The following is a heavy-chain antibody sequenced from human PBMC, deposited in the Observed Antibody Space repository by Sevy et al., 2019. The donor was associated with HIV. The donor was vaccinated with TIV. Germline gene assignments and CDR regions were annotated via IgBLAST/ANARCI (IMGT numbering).Heavy chain of an antibody. CDR2: ISRSGSTI. D-gene: IGHD3-22*01. CDR1: GFTFSAYY. Sequence: GGSLRLSCPASGFTFSAYYMGWIRQPPGKGLEWVSYISRSGSTINYAVPVKGRFTTSRDNAKNSLYLQINSLRAEDTAVYYCARENTMIEEPGWFDPWAREPWSPSPQ. CDR3: ARENTMIEEPGWFDP. J-gene: IGHJ5*02. V-gene: IGHV3-11*01.